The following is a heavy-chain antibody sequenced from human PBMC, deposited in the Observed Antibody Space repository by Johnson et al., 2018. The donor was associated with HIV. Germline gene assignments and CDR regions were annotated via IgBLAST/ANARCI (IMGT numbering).Heavy chain of an antibody. CDR3: ARDTDDVWSGEGAFDI. CDR2: VSNDGNNK. CDR1: GFTFSSYA. Sequence: QVQLVESGGGVVQPGGSLRLFCAASGFTFSSYAMHWVRQAPGKGLEWVAVVSNDGNNKYYTDSVKGRFTISRDNSRNTLNLQMNNLRAEDTGVYYCARDTDDVWSGEGAFDIWGQGTMVTVSS. D-gene: IGHD3-3*01. V-gene: IGHV3-30*03. J-gene: IGHJ3*02.